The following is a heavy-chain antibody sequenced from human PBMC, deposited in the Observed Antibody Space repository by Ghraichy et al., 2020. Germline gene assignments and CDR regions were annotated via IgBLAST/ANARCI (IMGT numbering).Heavy chain of an antibody. D-gene: IGHD6-6*01. V-gene: IGHV1-3*01. CDR2: INAGNGNT. J-gene: IGHJ5*02. CDR1: GYTFTSYA. CDR3: ARGYSSSSAIWFDP. Sequence: ASVKGSCKASGYTFTSYAMHWVRQAPGQRLEWMGWINAGNGNTKYSQKFQGRVTITRDTSASTAYMELSSLRSEDTAVYYCARGYSSSSAIWFDPWGQGTLVTVAS.